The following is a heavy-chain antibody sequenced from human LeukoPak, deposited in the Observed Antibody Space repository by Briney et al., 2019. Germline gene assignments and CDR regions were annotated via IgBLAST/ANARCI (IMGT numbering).Heavy chain of an antibody. V-gene: IGHV1-3*01. D-gene: IGHD3-22*01. CDR3: ARPYYYDSSGSSAFDI. Sequence: GASVKVSCKASGYTFTSYAMHWVRQAPGQRLEWMGWINAGNGNTKYSQKFQGRVTITRDTSASTAYMELSSLRSEDTAVYYCARPYYYDSSGSSAFDIWGQGTMVTVSS. J-gene: IGHJ3*02. CDR1: GYTFTSYA. CDR2: INAGNGNT.